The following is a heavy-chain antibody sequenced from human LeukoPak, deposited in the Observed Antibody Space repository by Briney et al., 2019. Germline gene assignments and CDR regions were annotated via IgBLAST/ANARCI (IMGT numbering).Heavy chain of an antibody. J-gene: IGHJ3*02. CDR3: ARDLTAVAGTDAFDI. CDR1: GGSISSSNW. Sequence: PSETLSLTCAVSGGSISSSNWWSWVRQPPGKGLEWNGEIYHSGSTNYNPSLKSRVTISVDKSKNQFSLKLSSVTAADTAVYYCARDLTAVAGTDAFDIWGQGTMVTVSS. D-gene: IGHD6-19*01. V-gene: IGHV4-4*02. CDR2: IYHSGST.